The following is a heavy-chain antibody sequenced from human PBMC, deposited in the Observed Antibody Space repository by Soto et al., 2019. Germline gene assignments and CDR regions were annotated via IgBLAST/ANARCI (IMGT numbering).Heavy chain of an antibody. J-gene: IGHJ6*03. CDR3: ARDPSGIYGSSSYMYV. Sequence: EVQLVESGGGLVKPGGSLRLSCAASGFGFSSYSMNWVRQAPGKGLEWVSSISRSSSNINHADSVKGRFTISRDNAKYSLYLQMNRLRAEDTAVYYCARDPSGIYGSSSYMYVSCKGTTVIVSS. V-gene: IGHV3-21*02. CDR2: ISRSSSNI. CDR1: GFGFSSYS. D-gene: IGHD4-17*01.